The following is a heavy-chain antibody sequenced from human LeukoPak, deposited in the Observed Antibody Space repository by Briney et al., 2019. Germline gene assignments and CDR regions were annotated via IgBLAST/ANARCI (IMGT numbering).Heavy chain of an antibody. CDR1: GFTFSNAW. CDR2: ISSSGSTI. CDR3: ARGPDSSGYWDY. V-gene: IGHV3-11*01. D-gene: IGHD3-22*01. J-gene: IGHJ4*02. Sequence: PGGSLRLPCAASGFTFSNAWMSWIRQAPGKGLEWVSYISSSGSTIYYADSVKGRFTISRDNAKNSLYLQMNSLRAEDTAVYYCARGPDSSGYWDYWGQGTLVTVSS.